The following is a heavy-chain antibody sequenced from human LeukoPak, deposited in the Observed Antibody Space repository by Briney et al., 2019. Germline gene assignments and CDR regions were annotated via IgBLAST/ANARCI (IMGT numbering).Heavy chain of an antibody. V-gene: IGHV3-20*04. CDR2: ITGNGVST. Sequence: GGSLRLSRAASGFTFEDYGMHWVRQAPGKGLEWVSLITGNGVSTYYADSVKGRFTISRDNAKNSLYLQMNSLRAEDTAVYYCASGGAVDDLFQHWGQGTLVTVSS. CDR3: ASGGAVDDLFQH. J-gene: IGHJ1*01. CDR1: GFTFEDYG. D-gene: IGHD3-16*01.